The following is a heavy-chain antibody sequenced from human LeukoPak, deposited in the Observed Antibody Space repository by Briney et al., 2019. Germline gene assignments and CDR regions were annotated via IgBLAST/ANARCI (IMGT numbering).Heavy chain of an antibody. J-gene: IGHJ6*02. CDR3: ARYGSSFEYGMDV. Sequence: PETLSLTCTVSGGSISSYYWSWIRQPPGKGLEWIGYIYYSGSTNYNPSLKSRVTISVDTSKNQFSLKLSSVTAADTAVYYCARYGSSFEYGMDVWGQGTTVTVSS. CDR2: IYYSGST. CDR1: GGSISSYY. D-gene: IGHD6-6*01. V-gene: IGHV4-59*01.